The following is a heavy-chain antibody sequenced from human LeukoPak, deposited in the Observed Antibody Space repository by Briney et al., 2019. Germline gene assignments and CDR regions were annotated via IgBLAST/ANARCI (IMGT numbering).Heavy chain of an antibody. D-gene: IGHD3-10*01. Sequence: GGSLRLSCAASGFTFSSYAMHWVRQAPGKGLEWVAVISYDGSNKYYADSVKGRFTISRDNSKNTLYLQMNSLRAEDTAVYYCARDQRLYYGSGDLYYWGQGTLVTVSS. CDR3: ARDQRLYYGSGDLYY. J-gene: IGHJ4*02. V-gene: IGHV3-30-3*01. CDR2: ISYDGSNK. CDR1: GFTFSSYA.